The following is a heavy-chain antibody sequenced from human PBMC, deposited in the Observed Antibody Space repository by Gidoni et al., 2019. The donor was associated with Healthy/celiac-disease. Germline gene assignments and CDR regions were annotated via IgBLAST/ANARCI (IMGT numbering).Heavy chain of an antibody. V-gene: IGHV3-9*01. J-gene: IGHJ4*02. CDR3: AKDRYGDSTYFDY. D-gene: IGHD4-17*01. CDR2: ISWKSGSI. CDR1: GFTFDDDA. Sequence: DVQLVESGGGLVQPGRSLRLSCAAAGFTFDDDAMHWVRNAPGKGMDRVLGISWKSGSIGYADSVKGRFTISRDNAKNSLYLQMNSLRAEDTALYYCAKDRYGDSTYFDYWGQGTLVTVSS.